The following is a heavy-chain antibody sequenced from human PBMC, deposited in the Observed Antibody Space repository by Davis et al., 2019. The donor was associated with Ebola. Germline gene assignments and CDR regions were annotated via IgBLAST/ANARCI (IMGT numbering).Heavy chain of an antibody. J-gene: IGHJ6*03. CDR3: TRDGRPGVYYYYTDV. V-gene: IGHV3-53*01. CDR2: IYSGVTA. Sequence: GESLKISCAASGFSVSSNYMSWVRQAPGKGLEWVSVIYSGVTANYAYAVKGRFTISRDNSKNTLYLQMNSLRAEDTALYYCTRDGRPGVYYYYTDVWGKGTAVTVSS. CDR1: GFSVSSNY. D-gene: IGHD1-26*01.